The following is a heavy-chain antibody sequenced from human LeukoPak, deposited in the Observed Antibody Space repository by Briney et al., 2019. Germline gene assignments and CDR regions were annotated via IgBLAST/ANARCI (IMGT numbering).Heavy chain of an antibody. J-gene: IGHJ4*02. CDR2: ISSNGGST. CDR1: GFTFSSYA. D-gene: IGHD4-17*01. Sequence: GGSLRLSCAASGFTFSSYAMHWVRQAPGKGLEYVSAISSNGGSTYYADSVKGRFTISRDNSKNTLYLQMGSLGAEDMAVYYCAREYGDYVGLDYWGQGTLVTVSS. CDR3: AREYGDYVGLDY. V-gene: IGHV3-64*02.